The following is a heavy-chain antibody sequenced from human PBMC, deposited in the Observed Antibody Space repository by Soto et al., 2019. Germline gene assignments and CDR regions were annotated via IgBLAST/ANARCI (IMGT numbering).Heavy chain of an antibody. D-gene: IGHD3-9*01. V-gene: IGHV3-23*01. CDR3: AKGKAAWGFFDL. Sequence: PGGSLRLSCATFGFTFKTYAMTWVRQAPGKGLEWVAVISGSGGTIYYADSVKGRFTISRDNSKDTVFLQMNSLRADDTALYYCAKGKAAWGFFDLWGQGTQVTVAS. CDR1: GFTFKTYA. J-gene: IGHJ1*01. CDR2: ISGSGGTI.